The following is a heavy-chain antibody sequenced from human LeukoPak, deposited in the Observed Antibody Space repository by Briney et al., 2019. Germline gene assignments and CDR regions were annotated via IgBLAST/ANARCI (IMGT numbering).Heavy chain of an antibody. V-gene: IGHV3-23*01. CDR2: ISANGDTT. Sequence: PGGSLRLSCAASGFTFSSYALSWVRQAPGKGLEWVSAISANGDTTYYADSVKGRFTSSRDNSKNTLYLHMNSLRAEDTAVYYCANWQSGSRVFIDYWGQGTLVTVSS. CDR1: GFTFSSYA. CDR3: ANWQSGSRVFIDY. J-gene: IGHJ4*02. D-gene: IGHD1-26*01.